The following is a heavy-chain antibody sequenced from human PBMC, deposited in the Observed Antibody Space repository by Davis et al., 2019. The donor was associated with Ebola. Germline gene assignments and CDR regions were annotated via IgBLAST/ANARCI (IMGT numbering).Heavy chain of an antibody. D-gene: IGHD6-25*01. J-gene: IGHJ6*02. CDR1: GFTFSSYW. V-gene: IGHV3-7*01. Sequence: GESLKISCAASGFTFSSYWMSWVRQAPGKGLEWVANIKQGGSEKYYVDSVKGRFTISRDNAKNSLYLQMNSLRAEDTAVYYCARDDRRLSYYYYGMDVWGQGTTVTVSS. CDR2: IKQGGSEK. CDR3: ARDDRRLSYYYYGMDV.